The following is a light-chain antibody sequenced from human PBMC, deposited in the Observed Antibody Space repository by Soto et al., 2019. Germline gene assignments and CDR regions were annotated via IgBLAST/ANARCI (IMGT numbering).Light chain of an antibody. J-gene: IGKJ4*01. V-gene: IGKV1-5*03. CDR3: QQYNSYPLT. CDR1: QTVRSW. Sequence: DIQMTQSPSTLSASVGDRVTITCRASQTVRSWLAWYQQKPGRVPKLLIYKASSLESGVPSRFSGSGSGTEFTLTISSLQPDDFASYYCQQYNSYPLTFGGGTKVEIK. CDR2: KAS.